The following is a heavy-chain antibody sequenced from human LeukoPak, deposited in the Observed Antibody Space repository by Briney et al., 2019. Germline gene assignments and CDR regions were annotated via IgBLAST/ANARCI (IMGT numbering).Heavy chain of an antibody. CDR3: AADLIRVVRGVSHYYYMDV. J-gene: IGHJ6*03. D-gene: IGHD3-10*01. CDR1: GGTFSSYA. CDR2: IIPIFGTA. V-gene: IGHV1-69*06. Sequence: GASVKVSCKASGGTFSSYAISWVRQAPGQGLEWMGGIIPIFGTANYAQKFQGRVTITADKSTSTAYMELSSLRSEDTAVYYCAADLIRVVRGVSHYYYMDVWGKGTTVTVSS.